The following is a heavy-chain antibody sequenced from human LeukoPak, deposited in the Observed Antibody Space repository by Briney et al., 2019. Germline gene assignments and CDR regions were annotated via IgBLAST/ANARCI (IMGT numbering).Heavy chain of an antibody. D-gene: IGHD5-24*01. CDR1: GGTFSSYA. J-gene: IGHJ5*02. CDR2: IIPIFGTA. CDR3: ARDRGGYNSNWFDP. Sequence: RASVKVSCKASGGTFSSYAISWVRQAPGQGLEWMGGIIPIFGTANYAQKFQGRVTITADESTSTAYMELSSLRSEDTAVYYCARDRGGYNSNWFDPWGQGTLVTVPS. V-gene: IGHV1-69*13.